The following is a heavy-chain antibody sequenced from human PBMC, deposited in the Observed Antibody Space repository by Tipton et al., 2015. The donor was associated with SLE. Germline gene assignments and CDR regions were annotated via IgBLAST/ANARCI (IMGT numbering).Heavy chain of an antibody. CDR3: AVGIAARPSVFDY. D-gene: IGHD6-6*01. V-gene: IGHV1-2*06. J-gene: IGHJ4*02. CDR1: GYTFTGYY. Sequence: QSGAEVKKPGASVKVSCKASGYTFTGYYMHWVRQAPGQGLEWMGRISAKNGDTKYAQRFQGRVTMTTDTSTSTTYMALRSPRSDDTAIYYCAVGIAARPSVFDYWGQGMLVTVSS. CDR2: ISAKNGDT.